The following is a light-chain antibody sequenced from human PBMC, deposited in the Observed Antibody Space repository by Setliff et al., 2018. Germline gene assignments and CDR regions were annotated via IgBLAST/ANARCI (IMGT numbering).Light chain of an antibody. CDR3: GAWDRSLSVYV. CDR2: DNN. V-gene: IGLV1-51*01. CDR1: SSNIGNNY. Sequence: QSALTQPPSVSAAPGQKVTISCSGGSSNIGNNYVSWYQQLPGAAPKLLIYDNNRPSGIPDRFSGSKSGASATLGITGLQTGDEADYYCGAWDRSLSVYVFGTGTKVT. J-gene: IGLJ1*01.